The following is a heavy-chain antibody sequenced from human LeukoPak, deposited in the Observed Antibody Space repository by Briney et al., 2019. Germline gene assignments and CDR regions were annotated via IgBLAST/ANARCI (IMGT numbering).Heavy chain of an antibody. Sequence: PGRSLTLSCAASEFTFTTYGMHWVRQAPGKGLEWVAFIYYDGSNIYYADYVKGRFTISRDISKNTLYLQMDSLRAEDTAIYYCARDWNTNSFDYWGQGTLVTVSS. CDR3: ARDWNTNSFDY. J-gene: IGHJ4*02. CDR2: IYYDGSNI. CDR1: EFTFTTYG. D-gene: IGHD1-1*01. V-gene: IGHV3-33*01.